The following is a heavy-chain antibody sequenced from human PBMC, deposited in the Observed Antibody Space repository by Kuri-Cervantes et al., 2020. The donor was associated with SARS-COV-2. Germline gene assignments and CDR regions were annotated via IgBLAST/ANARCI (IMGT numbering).Heavy chain of an antibody. D-gene: IGHD3-22*01. Sequence: GGSLRLSCAASGFTFSSYAMHWVRQAPGKGLEWVAVISYDGSNKYYADSVKGRFTISRDNSKNTLYLQMNSLRAEDTAVYYCARETYYYDSSGYNLEGFDYWGQGTLVTVSS. V-gene: IGHV3-30-3*01. CDR2: ISYDGSNK. CDR3: ARETYYYDSSGYNLEGFDY. CDR1: GFTFSSYA. J-gene: IGHJ4*02.